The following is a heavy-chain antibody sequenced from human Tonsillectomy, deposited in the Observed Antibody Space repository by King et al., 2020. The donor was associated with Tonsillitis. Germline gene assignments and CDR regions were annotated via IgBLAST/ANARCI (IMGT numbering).Heavy chain of an antibody. D-gene: IGHD1-26*01. J-gene: IGHJ5*02. CDR1: GYTFTGYY. V-gene: IGHV1-2*02. CDR3: ARSLGVVGRGNWFDP. CDR2: INPNSGGT. Sequence: QLVQSGAEVKKPGASVKVSRKASGYTFTGYYIHWVRQAPGQGLEWMGWINPNSGGTNYAQKFQGRVTMTRDTSISTAYMELSRLRSDDTAVYYCARSLGVVGRGNWFDPWGQGTLVTVSS.